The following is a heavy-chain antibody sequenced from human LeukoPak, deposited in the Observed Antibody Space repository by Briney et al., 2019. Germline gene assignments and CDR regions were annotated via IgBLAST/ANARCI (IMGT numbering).Heavy chain of an antibody. CDR2: IRYDGSNK. CDR3: AKVGPAEDILTGYWVEYYFDY. Sequence: GGSLRLSCAASGFTFSSYGMHWVRQAPGKGLEWVAFIRYDGSNKYYADSVKGRFTISRDNSKNTLYLQMNSLRAEDTAVYYCAKVGPAEDILTGYWVEYYFDYWGQGTLVTVSS. D-gene: IGHD3-9*01. J-gene: IGHJ4*02. V-gene: IGHV3-30*02. CDR1: GFTFSSYG.